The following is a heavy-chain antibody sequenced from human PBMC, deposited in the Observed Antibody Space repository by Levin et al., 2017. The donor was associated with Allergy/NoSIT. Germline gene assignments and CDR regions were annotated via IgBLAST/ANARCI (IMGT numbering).Heavy chain of an antibody. D-gene: IGHD3-3*01. CDR1: GFTFSSYA. J-gene: IGHJ3*02. CDR2: ISGSGGST. V-gene: IGHV3-23*01. CDR3: ARGFTIFGLFDAFDI. Sequence: PGGSLRLSCAASGFTFSSYAMSWVRQAPGKGLEWVSAISGSGGSTYYADSVKGRFTISRDNSKNTLYLQMNSLRAEDTAVYYCARGFTIFGLFDAFDIWGQGTMVTVSS.